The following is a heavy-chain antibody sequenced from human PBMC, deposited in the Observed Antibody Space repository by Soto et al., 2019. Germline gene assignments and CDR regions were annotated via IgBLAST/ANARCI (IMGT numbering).Heavy chain of an antibody. CDR2: ISYDGSNK. J-gene: IGHJ4*02. V-gene: IGHV3-30-3*01. CDR1: GFTFSSYA. CDR3: VRDFVIVGATRGSD. Sequence: QVQLVESGGGVVQPGRSLRLSCAASGFTFSSYAMHWVRQAPGKGLEWVAVISYDGSNKYYADSVKGRFTISRDNSKNTLYLQMNSLRAEDTAVYYCVRDFVIVGATRGSDWGQGTLVTVSS. D-gene: IGHD1-26*01.